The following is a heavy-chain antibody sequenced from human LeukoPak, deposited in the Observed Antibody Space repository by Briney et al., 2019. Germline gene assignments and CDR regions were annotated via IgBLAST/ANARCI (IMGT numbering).Heavy chain of an antibody. D-gene: IGHD3-16*02. J-gene: IGHJ3*02. CDR2: IRYDGSNK. V-gene: IGHV3-30*02. Sequence: PGGSLRLSCAASGFTFSSYGMHWVRQAPGKGLEWVAFIRYDGSNKYYADSVKGRFTISRDNSKNTLYLQMNSLRAEDTAVYYCARAVWGSYRSDAFDIWGQGTMVTVSS. CDR1: GFTFSSYG. CDR3: ARAVWGSYRSDAFDI.